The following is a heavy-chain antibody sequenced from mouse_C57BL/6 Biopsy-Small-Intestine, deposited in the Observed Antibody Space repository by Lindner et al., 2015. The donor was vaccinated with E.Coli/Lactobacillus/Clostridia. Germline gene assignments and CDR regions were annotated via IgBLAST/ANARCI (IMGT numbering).Heavy chain of an antibody. J-gene: IGHJ2*01. CDR3: AKEGLWMVDY. Sequence: QLQSGAELARPGASVKMSCKASGYTFTSYTMHWVKQRPGQGLEWIGYINPSSGYTKYNQKFKDKATLTADKSSSTAYMQLSSLTSEDSAVYYCAKEGLWMVDYWGQGTTLTVSS. CDR2: INPSSGYT. D-gene: IGHD1-1*02. V-gene: IGHV1-4*01. CDR1: GYTFTSYT.